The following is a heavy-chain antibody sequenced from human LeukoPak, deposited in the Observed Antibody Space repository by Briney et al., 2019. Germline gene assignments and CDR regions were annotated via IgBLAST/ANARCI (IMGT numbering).Heavy chain of an antibody. CDR1: GGSISSRPYY. CDR2: INYSGST. V-gene: IGHV4-39*01. Sequence: SETLSLTCTVSGGSISSRPYYWGWFRQPPGNGLEWIGSINYSGSTYYKASLKNRVTISVDTSKNQFSLKLSSVTAADRAVYYCARRSGGRFRYFDWLPRPIDHWGQGTLVTVSS. D-gene: IGHD3-9*01. J-gene: IGHJ4*02. CDR3: ARRSGGRFRYFDWLPRPIDH.